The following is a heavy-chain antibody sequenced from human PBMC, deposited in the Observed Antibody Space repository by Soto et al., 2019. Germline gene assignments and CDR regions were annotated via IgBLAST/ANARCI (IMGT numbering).Heavy chain of an antibody. CDR1: GYTFTGYY. J-gene: IGHJ4*02. CDR2: MNPNSGNT. CDR3: ARGATIFGVDFDY. D-gene: IGHD3-3*01. Sequence: GASVKVSCKASGYTFTGYYMHWARQAPGQGLEWMGWMNPNSGNTNYAQKFQGRVTMTRNTSISTAYMELSSLRSEDTAVYYCARGATIFGVDFDYWGQGTLVTVSS. V-gene: IGHV1-8*02.